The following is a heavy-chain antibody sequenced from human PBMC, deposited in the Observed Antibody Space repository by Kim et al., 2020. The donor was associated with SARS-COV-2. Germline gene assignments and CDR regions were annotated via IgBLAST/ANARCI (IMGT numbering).Heavy chain of an antibody. CDR2: MHYSGRA. D-gene: IGHD3-10*01. Sequence: SETLSLTCTVSGGSLSPYYWSWIRQPPGKGLEWIGHMHYSGRANYSPSLKSRVAISVDTSKNHFSLNLTSVTAADTAKYFCARFQHGSGGYLDPFDIWGQGALVTVSS. J-gene: IGHJ3*02. CDR1: GGSLSPYY. CDR3: ARFQHGSGGYLDPFDI. V-gene: IGHV4-59*01.